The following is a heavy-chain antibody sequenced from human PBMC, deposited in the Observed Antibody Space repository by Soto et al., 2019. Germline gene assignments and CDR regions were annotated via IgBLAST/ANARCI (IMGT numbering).Heavy chain of an antibody. CDR2: INVYNGHA. V-gene: IGHV1-18*01. CDR3: ARLYSSSLRYNWLDP. Sequence: QVQLVQSGAEVKKPGASVKVSCKASGYTFTSYGISWVRQAPGQGLEWMGWINVYNGHANYAQNLQGRVTLTTDTSTSTAYMDMRSLISVDTAVYYCARLYSSSLRYNWLDPLGQGTLVTVSS. D-gene: IGHD6-13*01. CDR1: GYTFTSYG. J-gene: IGHJ5*02.